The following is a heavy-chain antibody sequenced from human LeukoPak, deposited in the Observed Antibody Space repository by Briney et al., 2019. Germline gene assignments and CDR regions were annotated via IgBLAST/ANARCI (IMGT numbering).Heavy chain of an antibody. V-gene: IGHV1-24*01. CDR2: FDPEDGET. CDR1: GYTLTELS. CDR3: ATVGRYCGGDCYLEY. J-gene: IGHJ4*02. Sequence: ASVKVSCKVSGYTLTELSMHWVRQAPGKGLEWVGGFDPEDGETIYAQKFQGRVTMTEDTSTDTAYMELSSLRSEDTAVYYCATVGRYCGGDCYLEYWGQGTLVTVSS. D-gene: IGHD2-21*02.